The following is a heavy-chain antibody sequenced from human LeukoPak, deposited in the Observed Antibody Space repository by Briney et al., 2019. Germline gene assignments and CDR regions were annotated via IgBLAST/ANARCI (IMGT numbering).Heavy chain of an antibody. Sequence: SETLSLTCAVYGGSFCGYYWSWIRQPPGKGLECIGKINHSGSTNYNPSLKSRVTISVDTSKNQFSLKLSSVTAADTAVYYCARGGCSGGSCYEDAFDIWGQGTMVTVSS. CDR3: ARGGCSGGSCYEDAFDI. V-gene: IGHV4-34*01. D-gene: IGHD2-15*01. J-gene: IGHJ3*02. CDR2: INHSGST. CDR1: GGSFCGYY.